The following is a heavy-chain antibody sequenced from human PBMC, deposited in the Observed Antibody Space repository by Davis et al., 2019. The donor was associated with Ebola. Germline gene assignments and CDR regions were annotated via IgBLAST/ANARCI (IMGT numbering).Heavy chain of an antibody. D-gene: IGHD2-15*01. Sequence: GESLKISCKGSGYSFTRYWIGWVRQMPGKGLEWMGIIYPGDSDTRYSPSFQGQVTISADKSISTAYLQWSSLKASDTAMYYCARQWVVAAYNWFDPWGQGTLATVSS. J-gene: IGHJ5*02. CDR1: GYSFTRYW. CDR3: ARQWVVAAYNWFDP. CDR2: IYPGDSDT. V-gene: IGHV5-51*01.